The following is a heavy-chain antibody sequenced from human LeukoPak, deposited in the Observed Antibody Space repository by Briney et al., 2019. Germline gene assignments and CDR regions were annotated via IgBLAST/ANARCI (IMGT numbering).Heavy chain of an antibody. D-gene: IGHD3-22*01. V-gene: IGHV4-59*08. CDR2: ISNSGTT. CDR3: ARHHSSAYPFDY. CDR1: GGSISSYY. Sequence: SETLSLTCTVSGGSISSYYWSWIRQPPGKGLEWVGYISNSGTTNYHPSLKSRVTISVDTSKNHFSLKLTSMTAADTAVFYCARHHSSAYPFDYWGQGTLVTVSS. J-gene: IGHJ4*02.